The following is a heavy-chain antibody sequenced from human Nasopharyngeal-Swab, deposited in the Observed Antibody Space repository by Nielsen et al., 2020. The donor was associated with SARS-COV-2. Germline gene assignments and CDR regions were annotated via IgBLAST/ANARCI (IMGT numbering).Heavy chain of an antibody. J-gene: IGHJ3*02. Sequence: SETLSLTCTVSGGSISSSSYYWGGIRQPQGKGLEWIGSIYYSGSTYYNPSLKSRVTISVDTSKNQFSLKLSSVTAADTAVYYCASRQRLYFDWLNAFDIWGQGTMVTVSS. CDR1: GGSISSSSYY. CDR3: ASRQRLYFDWLNAFDI. D-gene: IGHD3-9*01. V-gene: IGHV4-39*07. CDR2: IYYSGST.